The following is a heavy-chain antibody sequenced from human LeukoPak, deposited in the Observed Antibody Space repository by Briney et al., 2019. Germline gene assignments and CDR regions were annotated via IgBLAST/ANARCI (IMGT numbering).Heavy chain of an antibody. Sequence: GGSLRLSCAASGFILNDYGMHWVRQAPGKGLEWVAVISYDGSNKYYADSVKGRFTISRDNSKNTLYLQMNSLRAEDTAVYYCARDLSLAVAGTTFDYWGQRTLVTVSS. CDR1: GFILNDYG. V-gene: IGHV3-30*19. D-gene: IGHD6-19*01. CDR2: ISYDGSNK. CDR3: ARDLSLAVAGTTFDY. J-gene: IGHJ4*02.